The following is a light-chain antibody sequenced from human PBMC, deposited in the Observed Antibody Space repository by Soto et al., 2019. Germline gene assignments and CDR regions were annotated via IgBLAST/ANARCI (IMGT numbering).Light chain of an antibody. Sequence: QSALTQPASVFGSPGQSITFSCTGTSSDVGGYNFVSWYQQHPGKAPKLMIYEVSSRPSGVSNRFSGYKSGNTASLTISGLQPEDEADYYCSSYTPSSTVVFGTGTKLTVL. V-gene: IGLV2-14*03. CDR2: EVS. CDR1: SSDVGGYNF. J-gene: IGLJ1*01. CDR3: SSYTPSSTVV.